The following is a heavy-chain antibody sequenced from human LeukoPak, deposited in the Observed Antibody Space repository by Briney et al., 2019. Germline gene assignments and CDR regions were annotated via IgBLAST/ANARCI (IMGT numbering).Heavy chain of an antibody. CDR2: VYPEDGET. V-gene: IGHV1-69-2*01. J-gene: IGHJ4*02. D-gene: IGHD3-22*01. CDR1: GYTFTDYY. CDR3: ATSSMIVVVPPHY. Sequence: ASVTISCKVSGYTFTDYYMHWVQQAPGKGLEWMGLVYPEDGETIYAEKFQGRVTITADTSTDTAYMELSSLRSEDTAVYYCATSSMIVVVPPHYWGQGTLVTVSS.